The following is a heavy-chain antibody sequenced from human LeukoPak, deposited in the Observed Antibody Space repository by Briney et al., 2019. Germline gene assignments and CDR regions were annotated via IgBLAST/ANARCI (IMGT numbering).Heavy chain of an antibody. V-gene: IGHV3-23*01. CDR3: AKVSSYDILTGYSPLIDY. Sequence: GGSLRLSCAASGFTLSNYAMSWVRQAPGKGLEWVSAISGSGGSTYYADSVKGRFTISRDNSKNTLYLQMNSLRAEDTAVYYCAKVSSYDILTGYSPLIDYWGQGTLVTVSS. D-gene: IGHD3-9*01. CDR1: GFTLSNYA. CDR2: ISGSGGST. J-gene: IGHJ4*02.